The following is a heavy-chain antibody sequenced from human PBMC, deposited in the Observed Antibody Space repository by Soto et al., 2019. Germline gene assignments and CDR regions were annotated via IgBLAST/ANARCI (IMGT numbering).Heavy chain of an antibody. D-gene: IGHD4-17*01. V-gene: IGHV4-30-2*01. CDR2: IYHSGST. Sequence: QLQLQESGSGLVKPSQTLSLTCAVSGGSISSGGYSWSWIRQPPGKGLEWIGYIYHSGSTYYNPSRKSRVTISVDRSKNQFSLKLSSVTAADTAVYYCARAHYGDYGYGMDVWGQGTTVTDSS. CDR1: GGSISSGGYS. CDR3: ARAHYGDYGYGMDV. J-gene: IGHJ6*02.